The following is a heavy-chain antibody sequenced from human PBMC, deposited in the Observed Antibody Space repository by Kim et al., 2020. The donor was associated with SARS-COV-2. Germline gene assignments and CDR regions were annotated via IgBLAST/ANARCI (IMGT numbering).Heavy chain of an antibody. V-gene: IGHV6-1*01. Sequence: DYAVSVKSRITINPATSKNQFSLQLNSVTPEDTAVYYCARSQGQWLANDYWGQGTLVTVSS. CDR3: ARSQGQWLANDY. D-gene: IGHD6-19*01. J-gene: IGHJ4*02.